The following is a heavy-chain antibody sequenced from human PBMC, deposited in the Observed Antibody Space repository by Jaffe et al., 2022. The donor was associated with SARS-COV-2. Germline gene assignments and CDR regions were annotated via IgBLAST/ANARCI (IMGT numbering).Heavy chain of an antibody. Sequence: EVQLVQSGAEVKKPGESLKISCKGSGYSFTSYWIGWVRQMPGKGLEWMGIIYPGDSDTRYSPSFQGQVTISADKSISTAYLQWSSLKASDTAMYYCARGLRGYSYGPYSRFYYYYGMDVWGQGTTVTVSS. D-gene: IGHD5-18*01. CDR3: ARGLRGYSYGPYSRFYYYYGMDV. V-gene: IGHV5-51*01. CDR1: GYSFTSYW. J-gene: IGHJ6*02. CDR2: IYPGDSDT.